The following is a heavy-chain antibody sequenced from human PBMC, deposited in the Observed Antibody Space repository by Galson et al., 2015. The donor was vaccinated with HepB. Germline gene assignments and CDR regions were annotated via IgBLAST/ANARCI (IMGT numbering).Heavy chain of an antibody. V-gene: IGHV1-2*02. D-gene: IGHD3-10*01. CDR3: ARDGGSWSYYDRFDP. Sequence: SVKVSCKASGYTFTGYYMHWVRQAPGQGLEWMGSINPNSGGTTYAQKFQGRVTMTRDTSISTAYMELSRLRSDDTAVYYCARDGGSWSYYDRFDPWGQGTLVTVSS. J-gene: IGHJ5*02. CDR2: INPNSGGT. CDR1: GYTFTGYY.